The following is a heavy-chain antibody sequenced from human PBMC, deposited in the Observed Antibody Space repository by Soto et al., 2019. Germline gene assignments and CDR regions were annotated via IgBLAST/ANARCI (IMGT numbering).Heavy chain of an antibody. CDR1: GFTFSSYG. CDR3: ARVVRGVMWFDP. D-gene: IGHD3-10*01. CDR2: IWYDGSNK. J-gene: IGHJ5*02. Sequence: GGSLRLSCAASGFTFSSYGMHWVRQAPGKGLEWVAVIWYDGSNKYYADSVKGRFTISRDNSKNTLYLQMNSLRAEDTAVYYCARVVRGVMWFDPWGQGTLVTVSS. V-gene: IGHV3-33*01.